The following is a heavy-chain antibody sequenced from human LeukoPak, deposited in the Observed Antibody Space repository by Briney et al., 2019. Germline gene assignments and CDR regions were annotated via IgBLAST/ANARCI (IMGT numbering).Heavy chain of an antibody. J-gene: IGHJ6*02. CDR1: GFTFSSYA. V-gene: IGHV3-23*01. D-gene: IGHD3-10*01. CDR2: ISGSGGST. CDR3: AKEGQGSGSYYDYYYYYGMDV. Sequence: GGSLRLSCAASGFTFSSYAMSWVRQAPGKGLEWVSAISGSGGSTYYADSVKGRFTISRDNSENTLYLQMNSLRAEDTAVYYCAKEGQGSGSYYDYYYYYGMDVWGQGTTVTVSS.